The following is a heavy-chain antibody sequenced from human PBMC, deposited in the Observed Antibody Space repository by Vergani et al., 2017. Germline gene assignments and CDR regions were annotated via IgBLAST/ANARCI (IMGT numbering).Heavy chain of an antibody. CDR2: IIPICGTA. D-gene: IGHD3-9*01. Sequence: QVQLVQSGAEVKKPGSSVKVSCKASGGTFSSYAISWVQQAPGQGLEWMGRIIPICGTANYAQKFQGRVTITADESTSTAYMELSSLRSEDTAVYYCARAGMISLTGYYMGGWFDPWGQGTLVTVSS. CDR3: ARAGMISLTGYYMGGWFDP. CDR1: GGTFSSYA. V-gene: IGHV1-69*13. J-gene: IGHJ5*02.